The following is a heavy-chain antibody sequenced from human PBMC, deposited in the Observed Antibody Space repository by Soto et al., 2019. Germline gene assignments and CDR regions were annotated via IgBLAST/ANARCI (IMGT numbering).Heavy chain of an antibody. CDR2: IYSGGST. J-gene: IGHJ4*02. Sequence: EVQLVESGGGLVQPGGSLRLSCAASGFTVSTNYMNWVRQAPGKGLEWVSVIYSGGSTYYADYVKGRLTISRDNSKNTLFLQMNSLRVEDTAVYYCARGEPHHYFDYWGQGTLVTVYS. CDR1: GFTVSTNY. D-gene: IGHD3-16*01. V-gene: IGHV3-66*01. CDR3: ARGEPHHYFDY.